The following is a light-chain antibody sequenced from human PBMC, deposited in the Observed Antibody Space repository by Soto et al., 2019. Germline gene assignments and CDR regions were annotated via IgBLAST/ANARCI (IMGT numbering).Light chain of an antibody. CDR2: DVS. CDR1: SSDVGGYDY. CDR3: SSYTTSSTPCV. J-gene: IGLJ1*01. V-gene: IGLV2-14*03. Sequence: QSALTQPASVSGSPGQSIIISCTGTSSDVGGYDYVSWYQHHPGKAPKLIICDVSDRPSGVSNRFSGSKSGNTASLTISGLQAEDEGDYYCSSYTTSSTPCVFGTGTRSPS.